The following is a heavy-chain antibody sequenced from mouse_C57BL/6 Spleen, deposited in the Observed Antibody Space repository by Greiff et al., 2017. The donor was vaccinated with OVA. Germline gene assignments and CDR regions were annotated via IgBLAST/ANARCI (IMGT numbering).Heavy chain of an antibody. D-gene: IGHD2-3*01. J-gene: IGHJ2*01. CDR3: ARYHDGYYPRFDY. CDR1: GYTFTSYG. CDR2: IYPRSGNT. V-gene: IGHV1-81*01. Sequence: VKLVESGAELARPGASVKLSCKASGYTFTSYGISWVKQRTGQGLEWIGEIYPRSGNTYYNEKFKGKATLTADKSSSTAYMELRSLTSEDSAVYFWARYHDGYYPRFDYWGQGTTLTVSS.